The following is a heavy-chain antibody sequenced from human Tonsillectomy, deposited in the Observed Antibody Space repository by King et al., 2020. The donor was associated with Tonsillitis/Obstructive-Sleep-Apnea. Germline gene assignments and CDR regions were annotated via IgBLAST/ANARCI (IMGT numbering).Heavy chain of an antibody. Sequence: VQLVESGAEGKKPGGSVKGSCKASGYTFTSYYMHWGRQAPGQGLEWRGIIKPSGGSTSYAQKFQGRVTMTRDTSTRTVYMERSSMRAEDTAVYYCARVSTVTNWFDPWGQGTLVTVSS. D-gene: IGHD4-11*01. CDR1: GYTFTSYY. V-gene: IGHV1-46*01. CDR2: IKPSGGST. CDR3: ARVSTVTNWFDP. J-gene: IGHJ5*02.